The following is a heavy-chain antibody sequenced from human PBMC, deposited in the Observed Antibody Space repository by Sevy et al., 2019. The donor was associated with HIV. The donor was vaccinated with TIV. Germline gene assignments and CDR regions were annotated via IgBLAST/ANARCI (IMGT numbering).Heavy chain of an antibody. D-gene: IGHD3-10*01. Sequence: GGSLRLSCAASGFIFSSYWMSWVRQAPGKGLEWVANIKQDGSEKYYVDSVKGRFTISRDNAKNSLYLQMNSLRAEDTAVYYCASLEGSGYGSGSYYKEFDYWGQGTLVTVSS. V-gene: IGHV3-7*01. CDR3: ASLEGSGYGSGSYYKEFDY. CDR1: GFIFSSYW. J-gene: IGHJ4*02. CDR2: IKQDGSEK.